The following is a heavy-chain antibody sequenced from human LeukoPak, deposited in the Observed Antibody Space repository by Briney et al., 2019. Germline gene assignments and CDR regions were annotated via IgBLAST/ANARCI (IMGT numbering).Heavy chain of an antibody. J-gene: IGHJ6*02. V-gene: IGHV3-21*01. CDR3: ATLTSDYGMDV. Sequence: GGSLRLSCAASGFTFSSYSMNWVRQAPGKGLAWVSSISSGGDYIYYADSVRGRFTISRDNAKNSLYVQMNSLRAEDTAVYYCATLTSDYGMDVWGQGSTATLSS. CDR1: GFTFSSYS. D-gene: IGHD4/OR15-4a*01. CDR2: ISSGGDYI.